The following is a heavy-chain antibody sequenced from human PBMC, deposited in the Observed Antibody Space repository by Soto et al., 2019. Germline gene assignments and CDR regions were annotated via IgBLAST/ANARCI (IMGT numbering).Heavy chain of an antibody. J-gene: IGHJ5*02. CDR1: GFTFSDYY. D-gene: IGHD4-17*01. V-gene: IGHV3-11*01. Sequence: GGSLRLSCAASGFTFSDYYMSWIRQAPGKGLEWVSYISSSGSTIYYADSVKGRFTISRDNAKNSLYLQMNSLRAEDTAVYYCARDKRTVTTDHWFEPWGQGTLVTVSS. CDR2: ISSSGSTI. CDR3: ARDKRTVTTDHWFEP.